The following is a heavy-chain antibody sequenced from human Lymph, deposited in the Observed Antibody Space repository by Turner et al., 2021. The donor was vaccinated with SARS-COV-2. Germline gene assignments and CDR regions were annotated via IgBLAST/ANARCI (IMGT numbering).Heavy chain of an antibody. CDR1: GFTFSTYS. J-gene: IGHJ4*02. CDR3: ARDIQTTADYFDY. D-gene: IGHD4-17*01. Sequence: EVQLVESGGGLVKPGRSLSLSCAASGFTFSTYSMNWVRQAPGKGLGWNSSISSSSSYIYYADSVKGQFTISRDDDKNSLYLQMNSLRAEDKAVYYCARDIQTTADYFDYWGQGTLVTVSS. V-gene: IGHV3-21*01. CDR2: ISSSSSYI.